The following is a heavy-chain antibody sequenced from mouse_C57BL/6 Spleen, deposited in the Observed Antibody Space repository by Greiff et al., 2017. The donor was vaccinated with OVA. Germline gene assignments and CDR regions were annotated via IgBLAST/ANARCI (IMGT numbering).Heavy chain of an antibody. CDR1: GYTFTSYW. CDR3: ARGRHYYGSSYDWYFDV. J-gene: IGHJ1*03. D-gene: IGHD1-1*01. V-gene: IGHV1-50*01. Sequence: QVHVKQPGAELVKPGASVKLSCKASGYTFTSYWMQWVKQRPGPGLEWIGEIDPSDSYTNYNQKFKGKATLTVDTSSSTAYMQLSSLTSEDTAVYYCARGRHYYGSSYDWYFDVWGTGTTVTVSA. CDR2: IDPSDSYT.